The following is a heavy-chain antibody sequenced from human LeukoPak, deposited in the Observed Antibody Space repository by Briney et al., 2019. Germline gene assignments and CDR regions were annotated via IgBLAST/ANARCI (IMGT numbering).Heavy chain of an antibody. CDR1: GVTFEDYA. D-gene: IGHD4/OR15-4a*01. CDR2: ISWDGGGL. J-gene: IGHJ4*02. Sequence: PGGSLRLSREASGVTFEDYAMYWGWEAPGKGGGWVSCISWDGGGLGSADSVRGRFIISIDNANNSLYLHMNSLKPDDTALYYCAKDISFDYGGAPDSWGQGTLVTVSS. V-gene: IGHV3-9*01. CDR3: AKDISFDYGGAPDS.